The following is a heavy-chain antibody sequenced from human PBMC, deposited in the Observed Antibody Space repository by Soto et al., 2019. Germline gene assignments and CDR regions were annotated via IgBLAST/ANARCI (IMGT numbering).Heavy chain of an antibody. Sequence: ASVKVSCKVSGYTLTELSMHWVRQAPGKGLEWMGGFDPEDGETIYAQKFQGRATMTEDTSTDTAYMELSSLRSEDTAVYYCATRGSSYGLDFDYWGQGTLVTVSS. CDR3: ATRGSSYGLDFDY. CDR1: GYTLTELS. D-gene: IGHD5-18*01. V-gene: IGHV1-24*01. J-gene: IGHJ4*02. CDR2: FDPEDGET.